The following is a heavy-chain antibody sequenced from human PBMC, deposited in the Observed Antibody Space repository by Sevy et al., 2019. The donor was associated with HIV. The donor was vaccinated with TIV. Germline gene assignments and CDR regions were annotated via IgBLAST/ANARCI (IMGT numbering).Heavy chain of an antibody. CDR2: ISDTGGTI. CDR3: AKRLSASKTFDF. J-gene: IGHJ4*02. CDR1: GFTFSSNA. V-gene: IGHV3-23*01. D-gene: IGHD2-2*01. Sequence: GGSLRLSCAASGFTFSSNAMNWVRQAPGKGLDWVSAISDTGGTIYYADSVKGRFTISSDNSKNTVFLQMNGLRAEDTAVYYCAKRLSASKTFDFWGQGTLVTVSS.